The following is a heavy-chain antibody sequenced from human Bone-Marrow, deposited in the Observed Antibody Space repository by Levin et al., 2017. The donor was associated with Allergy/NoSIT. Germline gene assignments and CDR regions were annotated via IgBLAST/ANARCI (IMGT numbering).Heavy chain of an antibody. CDR3: AFAAGTVY. CDR2: LSSDGTYP. V-gene: IGHV3-74*03. CDR1: GFNFSAYY. J-gene: IGHJ4*02. Sequence: GGSLRLSCEASGFNFSAYYMHWVRQVPGKGLMSVSCLSSDGTYPTYADSARGRFTISRDNVKNTLYLHMNSLRAEDTAIYYCAFAAGTVYWGQGTLVAVSS. D-gene: IGHD6-13*01.